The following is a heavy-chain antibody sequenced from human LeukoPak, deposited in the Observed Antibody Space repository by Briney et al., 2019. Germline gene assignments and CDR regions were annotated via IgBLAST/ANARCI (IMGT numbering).Heavy chain of an antibody. J-gene: IGHJ4*02. V-gene: IGHV1-2*03. CDR3: ARGRCSGVSCYLVDY. CDR2: INPNSGDA. CDR1: GYTFTDYY. Sequence: LGASVKVSCKASGYTFTDYYMHRVQQSPGQGLEWMGWINPNSGDANYAEKFQGRVTMTRDTSISTAYMELSRLPSDDTAVYYCARGRCSGVSCYLVDYWGQGTLVTVSS. D-gene: IGHD2-15*01.